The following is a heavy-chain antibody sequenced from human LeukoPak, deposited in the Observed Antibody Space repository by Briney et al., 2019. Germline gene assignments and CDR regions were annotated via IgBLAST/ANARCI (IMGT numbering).Heavy chain of an antibody. CDR3: ARDLALLWFGELSH. J-gene: IGHJ4*02. Sequence: ASLKVSCKDSGYTFTSYAMHWVRQAPGQRLEWMGRINAGNGNTKYSQKFQGRVTITRDTSASTADMELSSLRSEDTAVYYCARDLALLWFGELSHWGQGTLVTVSS. V-gene: IGHV1-3*01. D-gene: IGHD3-10*01. CDR2: INAGNGNT. CDR1: GYTFTSYA.